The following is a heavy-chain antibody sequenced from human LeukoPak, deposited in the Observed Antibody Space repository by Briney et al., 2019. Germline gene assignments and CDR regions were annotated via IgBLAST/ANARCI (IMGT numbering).Heavy chain of an antibody. CDR3: ARGWGHFDY. V-gene: IGHV3-66*02. CDR2: IYSGGST. D-gene: IGHD3-16*01. J-gene: IGHJ4*02. Sequence: GGSLRPSCAASGFTVSSNYMSWVRQAPGKGLEWVSVIYSGGSTYYADSVKGRFTISRDNSKNTLYLQMNSLRAEDTAVYYCARGWGHFDYWGQGTLVTVSS. CDR1: GFTVSSNY.